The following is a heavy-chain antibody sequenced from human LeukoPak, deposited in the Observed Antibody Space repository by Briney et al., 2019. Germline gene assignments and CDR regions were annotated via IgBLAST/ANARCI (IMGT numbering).Heavy chain of an antibody. CDR1: GGTFSSYA. V-gene: IGHV1-69*05. J-gene: IGHJ4*02. CDR2: IIPIFGTA. Sequence: EASVKVSCKASGGTFSSYAISWVRQAPGQGLEWMGGIIPIFGTANYAQKLQGRVTMTTDTSTSTAYMELRSLRSDDTAVYYCARDLDQYSGRFGGFGHDFWGQGTLVTVSS. D-gene: IGHD1-26*01. CDR3: ARDLDQYSGRFGGFGHDF.